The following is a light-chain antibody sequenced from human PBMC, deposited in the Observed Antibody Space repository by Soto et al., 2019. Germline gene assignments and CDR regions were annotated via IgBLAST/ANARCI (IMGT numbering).Light chain of an antibody. V-gene: IGLV1-40*01. CDR3: QCYDSSLSGYV. J-gene: IGLJ1*01. CDR1: SSNIGAGYD. Sequence: QSVLTQPPSVSGAPGQRVTISCTGSSSNIGAGYDVHWYQQLPGTAPKLLIFANINRPSGVPDRFSGSKSGTSASLAITGLQTEDGADYYCQCYDSSLSGYVFGTGTKLTVL. CDR2: ANI.